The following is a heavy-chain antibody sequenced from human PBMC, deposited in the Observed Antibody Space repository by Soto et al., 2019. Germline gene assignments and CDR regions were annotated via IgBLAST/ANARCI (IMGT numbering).Heavy chain of an antibody. CDR3: AGIPEATGWFAP. CDR2: INPHSGGT. D-gene: IGHD1-20*01. Sequence: EASVKVSCKASGYTFTDYFMHWVRQAPGQGLEWMGWINPHSGGTNYAQKFQGRVTMTRDTSISTAYMELSGLRSDDTAVYYCAGIPEATGWFAPWGQGTLVTVSS. J-gene: IGHJ5*02. CDR1: GYTFTDYF. V-gene: IGHV1-2*02.